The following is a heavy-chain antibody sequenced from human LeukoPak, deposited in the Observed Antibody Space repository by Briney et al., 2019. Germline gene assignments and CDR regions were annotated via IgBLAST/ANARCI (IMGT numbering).Heavy chain of an antibody. J-gene: IGHJ4*02. D-gene: IGHD2-2*01. CDR3: ARARDPLPAAIGGYYYFDY. CDR2: IYHSGST. V-gene: IGHV4-30-2*01. Sequence: KTSQTLSLTCTVSGGSISSGGYYWSWIRQPPGKGLEWIGYIYHSGSTYYNPSLKSRVTISVDRSKNQFSLKLSSVTAADTAVYYCARARDPLPAAIGGYYYFDYWGQGTLVTVSS. CDR1: GGSISSGGYY.